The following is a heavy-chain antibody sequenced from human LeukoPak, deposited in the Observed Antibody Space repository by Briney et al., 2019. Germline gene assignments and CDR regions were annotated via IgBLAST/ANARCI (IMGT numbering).Heavy chain of an antibody. V-gene: IGHV3-30*01. J-gene: IGHJ4*02. CDR3: ARVRGRWLQFGPPDY. Sequence: GGSLRLSCAASGFTFSSYAVHWVRQAPGKGLEWVAVISYDGSNKYYADSVKGRFTISRDNSKNTLYLQMNSLRAEDTAVYYCARVRGRWLQFGPPDYWGQGTLVTVSS. CDR2: ISYDGSNK. D-gene: IGHD5-24*01. CDR1: GFTFSSYA.